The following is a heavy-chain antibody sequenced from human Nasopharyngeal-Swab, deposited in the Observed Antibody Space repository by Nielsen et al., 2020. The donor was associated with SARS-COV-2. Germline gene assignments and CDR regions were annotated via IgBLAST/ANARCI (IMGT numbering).Heavy chain of an antibody. J-gene: IGHJ5*02. D-gene: IGHD6-19*01. V-gene: IGHV4-59*13. CDR2: ISYSGST. CDR3: ARGRGSAGWDDNWFDP. CDR1: GGSISTYY. Sequence: SETLSLTCTVSGGSISTYYWSWIRQSPGKGLEWLGYISYSGSTNYNPSLKIRVTISVDTSPNQISVRLILVPAADTAIYYCARGRGSAGWDDNWFDPWGQGTLVTVSS.